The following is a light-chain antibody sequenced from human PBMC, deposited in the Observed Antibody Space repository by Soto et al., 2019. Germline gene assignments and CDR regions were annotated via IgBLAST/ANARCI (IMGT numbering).Light chain of an antibody. Sequence: EIVLTQSPGILPLSPGERASLSCGASQSISSNFLAWYQQKPGQAPRLLIYGASSRATGIPDRFSGTGSETDFTLTISRLEPEDFAVYYCQQYDNSPITFGQGTRLEIK. J-gene: IGKJ5*01. CDR3: QQYDNSPIT. V-gene: IGKV3-20*01. CDR1: QSISSNF. CDR2: GAS.